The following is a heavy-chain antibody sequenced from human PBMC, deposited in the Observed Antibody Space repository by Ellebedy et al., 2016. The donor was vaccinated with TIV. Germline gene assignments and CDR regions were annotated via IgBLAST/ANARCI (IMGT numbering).Heavy chain of an antibody. CDR3: AGGSGFLFDI. D-gene: IGHD3-22*01. V-gene: IGHV3-21*01. J-gene: IGHJ3*02. CDR2: ISTSSTYI. Sequence: GESLKISCAASGFTFSSYTMNWVRQAPGKGLEWVSSISTSSTYIYYADSVKGRFTISRDNAKNSLYLQMNSLRAEDTAVYYCAGGSGFLFDIWGQGTMVTVS. CDR1: GFTFSSYT.